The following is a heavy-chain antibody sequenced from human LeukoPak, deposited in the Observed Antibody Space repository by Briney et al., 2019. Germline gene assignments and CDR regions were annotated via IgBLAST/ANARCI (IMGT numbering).Heavy chain of an antibody. V-gene: IGHV3-33*01. D-gene: IGHD4-23*01. CDR2: ISFDGSNK. Sequence: GTSLRLPCATSGFTFSRHGMHWVRQGPGKGLELVTFISFDGSNKYYADSVKGRFTISRDNFGGTLYLQMNNLRIEDTAVYFCARWNGGNSDGTYDYWGQGTPVTVSS. CDR3: ARWNGGNSDGTYDY. CDR1: GFTFSRHG. J-gene: IGHJ4*02.